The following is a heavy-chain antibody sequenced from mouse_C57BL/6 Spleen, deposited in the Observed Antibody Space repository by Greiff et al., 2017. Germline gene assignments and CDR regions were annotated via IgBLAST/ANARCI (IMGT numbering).Heavy chain of an antibody. CDR3: ARHDYDRNYFDY. CDR1: GFTFSDYG. J-gene: IGHJ2*01. CDR2: ISNLAYSN. D-gene: IGHD2-4*01. Sequence: EVKLVESGGGLVQPGGSLKLSCAASGFTFSDYGMAWVRQVPRKGPEWVAFISNLAYSNYYADAVTGRFTISRENAKNTLYLEMSSLRSEDTAMYYCARHDYDRNYFDYWGQGTTLTVSS. V-gene: IGHV5-15*01.